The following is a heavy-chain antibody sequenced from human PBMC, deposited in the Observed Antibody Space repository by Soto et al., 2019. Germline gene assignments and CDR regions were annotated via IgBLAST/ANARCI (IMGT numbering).Heavy chain of an antibody. J-gene: IGHJ6*02. D-gene: IGHD3-3*01. Sequence: GGSLRLSCAASGFTFSSYWMHWVRQAPGKGLVWVSRINSDGSSTSYADSVKGRFTISRDNAKNTLYLQMNSLRAEDTAVYYCARDYDFWSGYSLYYYYGMDVWGQGTTVTVSS. CDR2: INSDGSST. CDR3: ARDYDFWSGYSLYYYYGMDV. CDR1: GFTFSSYW. V-gene: IGHV3-74*01.